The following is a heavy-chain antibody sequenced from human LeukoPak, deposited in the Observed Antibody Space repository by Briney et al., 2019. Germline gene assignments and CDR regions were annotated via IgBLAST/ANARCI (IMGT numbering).Heavy chain of an antibody. V-gene: IGHV3-23*01. J-gene: IGHJ4*02. D-gene: IGHD5-18*01. CDR2: ISGSGGST. CDR3: AKREYSYGLYYFDY. CDR1: GFTFSSYG. Sequence: GGSLRLSCAASGFTFSSYGMSWVRQAPGKGLEWVSAISGSGGSTYYADSVKGRFAISRDNSKNTLYLQMNSLRAEDTAVYYCAKREYSYGLYYFDYWGQGTLVTVSS.